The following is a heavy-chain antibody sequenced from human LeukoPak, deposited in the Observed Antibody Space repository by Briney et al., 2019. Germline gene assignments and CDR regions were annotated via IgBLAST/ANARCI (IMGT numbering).Heavy chain of an antibody. CDR1: GFTLGDYA. CDR2: ITGSGANT. V-gene: IGHV3-23*01. Sequence: GGSLRLSCSASGFTLGDYAVSWVRQAPGKGLEWVSGITGSGANTYYADSVKGRFTISRDNSKNTLYLRMNSLRAEDTAVYYCYYYDSSGFYPQTKIDYWGQGTLVTVSS. J-gene: IGHJ4*02. CDR3: YYYDSSGFYPQTKIDY. D-gene: IGHD3-22*01.